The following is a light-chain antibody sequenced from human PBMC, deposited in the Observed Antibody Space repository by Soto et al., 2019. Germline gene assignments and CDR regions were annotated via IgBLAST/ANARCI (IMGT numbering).Light chain of an antibody. CDR3: QQSYNTPRT. Sequence: DIQMTQSPSSLSASVGDRVTTTFLASQRISSHLNWYQQKPGKAPKLLIYAASSLQSGVPSRFSGSGSGTDFTLTISSLQPEDFASYYCQQSYNTPRTFGQGTKVDIK. V-gene: IGKV1-39*01. CDR2: AAS. J-gene: IGKJ1*01. CDR1: QRISSH.